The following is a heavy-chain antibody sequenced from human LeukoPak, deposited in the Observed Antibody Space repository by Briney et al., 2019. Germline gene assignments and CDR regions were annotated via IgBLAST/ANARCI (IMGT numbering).Heavy chain of an antibody. Sequence: GESLKISCKGSGYSFTSYWIGWVRQMPGKGLEWMGIIYPGDSDTRYSPSFQGQVTISADKSISTAYLQWSSLKASDTAMYYCARPQDFVFAGMNAFDIGGKGTMVTVFS. CDR3: ARPQDFVFAGMNAFDI. V-gene: IGHV5-51*01. CDR1: GYSFTSYW. CDR2: IYPGDSDT. D-gene: IGHD1-26*01. J-gene: IGHJ3*02.